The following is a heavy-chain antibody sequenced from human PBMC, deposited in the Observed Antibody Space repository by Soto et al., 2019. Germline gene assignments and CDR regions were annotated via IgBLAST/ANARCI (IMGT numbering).Heavy chain of an antibody. Sequence: EVQLVESGGGLVQPGGSLSLSCAASGFTFSNYWMTWVGQAPGKGLESVANIKQDGSENYFVDSVKGRSTISRDNAKNSVYLHMDSLRVEDTAVYYCARVEGGYYGSGSYGFDYWGQGSLVTVSS. CDR3: ARVEGGYYGSGSYGFDY. J-gene: IGHJ4*02. V-gene: IGHV3-7*01. CDR2: IKQDGSEN. D-gene: IGHD3-10*01. CDR1: GFTFSNYW.